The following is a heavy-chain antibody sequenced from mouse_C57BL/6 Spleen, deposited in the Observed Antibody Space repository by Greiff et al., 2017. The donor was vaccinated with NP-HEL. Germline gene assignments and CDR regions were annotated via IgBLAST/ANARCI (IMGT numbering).Heavy chain of an antibody. CDR1: GYTFTSYW. Sequence: QVQLKQPGAELVMPGASVKLSCKASGYTFTSYWMHWVKQRPGQGLEWIGEIDPSDSYTNYNQKFKGKSTLTVDKSSSTAYMQLSSLTSEDSAVYYCARFHGGYAMDYWGQGTSVTVSS. CDR3: ARFHGGYAMDY. CDR2: IDPSDSYT. V-gene: IGHV1-69*01. J-gene: IGHJ4*01.